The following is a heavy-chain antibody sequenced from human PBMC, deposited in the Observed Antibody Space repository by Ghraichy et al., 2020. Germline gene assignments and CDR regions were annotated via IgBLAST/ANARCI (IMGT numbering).Heavy chain of an antibody. CDR3: ARDHDSSSWYGRGVFDY. V-gene: IGHV1-69*04. Sequence: SVKVSCKACGATFSSSAISWVRQAPGQGLEWMGRIIPILGIANYAQKFQGRVTITADKSTSTAYMELSSLRSEDTAVYYCARDHDSSSWYGRGVFDYWGQGTLVTVSA. CDR1: GATFSSSA. CDR2: IIPILGIA. D-gene: IGHD6-13*01. J-gene: IGHJ4*02.